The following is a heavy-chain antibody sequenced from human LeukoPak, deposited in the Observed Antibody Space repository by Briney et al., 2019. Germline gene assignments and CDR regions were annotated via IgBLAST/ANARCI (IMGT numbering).Heavy chain of an antibody. D-gene: IGHD1-26*01. J-gene: IGHJ4*02. CDR1: GGSFSGYY. Sequence: PSETLSLTCAVYGGSFSGYYWSWIRQPPGKGLEWIGEINHSGSTNYNPSLKSRVTISVDTSKNQFSLKLSSVTAADTAVYYCASLYSASYYALDYWGQGTLVTVSS. CDR3: ASLYSASYYALDY. V-gene: IGHV4-34*01. CDR2: INHSGST.